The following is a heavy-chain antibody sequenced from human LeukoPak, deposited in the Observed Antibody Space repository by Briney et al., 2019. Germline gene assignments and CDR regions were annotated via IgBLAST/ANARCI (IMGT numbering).Heavy chain of an antibody. CDR2: ISSSGSTI. Sequence: PGGSLRLSCAASEFTFSSCEMNWVRQAPGKGLEWVSYISSSGSTIYYADSVKGRFTISRDNAKNSLYLQMNSLRAEDTAVYYCARGYYYDSSGYLYYWGQGTLVTVSS. V-gene: IGHV3-48*03. J-gene: IGHJ4*02. CDR1: EFTFSSCE. CDR3: ARGYYYDSSGYLYY. D-gene: IGHD3-22*01.